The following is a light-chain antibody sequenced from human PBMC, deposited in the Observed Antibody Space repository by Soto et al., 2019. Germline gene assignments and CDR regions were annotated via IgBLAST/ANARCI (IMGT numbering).Light chain of an antibody. CDR1: QVISTS. Sequence: IQLTQSPSSCYSGLPGESVTITCRASQVISTSLAWYQVKPGKAPKILIYAASSLQRGVPSTFSGGGSGTDFTLTISSLQPEDFATYYCQQSYSSITLGQGTRLEI. CDR3: QQSYSSIT. J-gene: IGKJ5*01. V-gene: IGKV1-39*01. CDR2: AAS.